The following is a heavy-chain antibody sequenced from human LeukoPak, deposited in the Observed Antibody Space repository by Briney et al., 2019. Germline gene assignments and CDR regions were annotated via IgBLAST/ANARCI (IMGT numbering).Heavy chain of an antibody. Sequence: AGGSLRLSCAASGFTFSSCAMSWVRQAPGKGLEWVSAIGDYGGSTYYTDSVTGRFTISRDNSKNALYLQMNSLRAEDTAVYYCARVGSGSYAQPFDYWGQGTLVTVSS. V-gene: IGHV3-23*01. CDR3: ARVGSGSYAQPFDY. D-gene: IGHD3-10*01. CDR2: IGDYGGST. J-gene: IGHJ4*02. CDR1: GFTFSSCA.